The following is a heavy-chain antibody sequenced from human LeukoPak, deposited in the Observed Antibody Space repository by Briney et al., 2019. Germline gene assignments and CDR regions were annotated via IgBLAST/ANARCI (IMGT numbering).Heavy chain of an antibody. Sequence: GGSLRLSCAASGFIFSSYSINWVRQAPGKGLEWVSSISSGSSYIYYADSVKGRCTICRDNDKNSLYLQMNSLSAEDTAVYYCAYTSGYDFSSYYYYYMDVWGKGTTVTVSS. CDR3: AYTSGYDFSSYYYYYMDV. CDR2: ISSGSSYI. CDR1: GFIFSSYS. D-gene: IGHD5-12*01. J-gene: IGHJ6*03. V-gene: IGHV3-21*01.